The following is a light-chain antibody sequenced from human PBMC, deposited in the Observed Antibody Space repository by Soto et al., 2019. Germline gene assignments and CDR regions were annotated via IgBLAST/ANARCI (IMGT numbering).Light chain of an antibody. CDR3: QSYDSSLGVVV. J-gene: IGLJ2*01. CDR2: GNS. V-gene: IGLV1-40*01. CDR1: SSNIGAGYD. Sequence: QSVLTQPPSVSGAPGQRVTISCTGSSSNIGAGYDVHWYQQLPGTAPNLLIYGNSNRPSGVPVRFSGSQSSTSAALAITGLQAEDEDDYYCQSYDSSLGVVVFGGGTKLTVL.